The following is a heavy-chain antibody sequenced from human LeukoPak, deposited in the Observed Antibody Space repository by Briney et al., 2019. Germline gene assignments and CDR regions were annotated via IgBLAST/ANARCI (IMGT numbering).Heavy chain of an antibody. J-gene: IGHJ4*02. CDR2: ISAYNGNT. Sequence: ASVKVSCKASGYTFTSYGISWVRQAPGQGLEWMGWISAYNGNTNYAQKLQGRVTMTEDTSTDTAYMELSSLRSEDTAVYYCATEITMVWGVFDYWGQGTLVTVSS. CDR3: ATEITMVWGVFDY. CDR1: GYTFTSYG. V-gene: IGHV1-18*01. D-gene: IGHD3-10*01.